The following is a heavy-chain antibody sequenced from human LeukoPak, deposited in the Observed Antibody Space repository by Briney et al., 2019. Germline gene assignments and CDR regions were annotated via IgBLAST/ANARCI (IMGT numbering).Heavy chain of an antibody. CDR1: GYTFTSYG. D-gene: IGHD3-3*01. CDR2: ISAYNGNT. V-gene: IGHV1-18*01. Sequence: GASVKVSCKASGYTFTSYGISWVRQAPGQGLEWMGWISAYNGNTNYAQKLQGRVTMTTDTSTSTAYMELRSLRSDDTAVYYCARHLRRRFFPRTLGFDPWGQGTLVTVSS. CDR3: ARHLRRRFFPRTLGFDP. J-gene: IGHJ5*02.